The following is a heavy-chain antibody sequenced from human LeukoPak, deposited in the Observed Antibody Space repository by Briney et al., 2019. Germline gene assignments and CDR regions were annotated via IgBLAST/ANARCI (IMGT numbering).Heavy chain of an antibody. CDR2: INPNSGGT. J-gene: IGHJ3*02. D-gene: IGHD1-20*01. CDR3: ARGGITGTTRGPTRLNDAFDI. V-gene: IGHV1-2*04. CDR1: GYTFTGYY. Sequence: ASVKVSCKASGYTFTGYYMHWVRQAPGQGLEWMGWINPNSGGTNYAQKFQGWVTMTRDTSISTAYMELSRLRSDDTAVYYCARGGITGTTRGPTRLNDAFDIWGQGTMVTISS.